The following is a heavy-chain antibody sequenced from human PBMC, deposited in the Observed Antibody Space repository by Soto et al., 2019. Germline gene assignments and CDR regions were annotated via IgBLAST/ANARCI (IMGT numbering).Heavy chain of an antibody. Sequence: GGSLRLSCAASGFTFSSYWMSWVRQAPGKGLEWVANIKQDGSEKYYVDSVKGRFTISRDNAKNSLYLQMNSLRAEDTAVYYCARENDIVVVPAAPGGMDVWGQGTTVTVSS. CDR1: GFTFSSYW. D-gene: IGHD2-2*01. V-gene: IGHV3-7*01. CDR2: IKQDGSEK. J-gene: IGHJ6*02. CDR3: ARENDIVVVPAAPGGMDV.